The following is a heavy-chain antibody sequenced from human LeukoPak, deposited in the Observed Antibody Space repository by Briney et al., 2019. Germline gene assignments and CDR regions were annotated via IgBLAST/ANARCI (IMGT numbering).Heavy chain of an antibody. D-gene: IGHD1-26*01. CDR2: ISGSGDNT. J-gene: IGHJ4*02. Sequence: GGSLRLSCAASGFTFSDYYMSWIRQAPGKGLEWVSGISGSGDNTYYADSVKGRFTISRDNSKNTLYLQMNSLRAEDTAVYYCATPVIVGATNSFDYWGQGTLVTVSS. CDR3: ATPVIVGATNSFDY. CDR1: GFTFSDYY. V-gene: IGHV3-23*01.